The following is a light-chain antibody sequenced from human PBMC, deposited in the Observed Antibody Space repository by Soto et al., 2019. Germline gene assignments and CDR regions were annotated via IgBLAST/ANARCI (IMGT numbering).Light chain of an antibody. CDR1: QSISVW. V-gene: IGKV1-5*03. Sequence: DIKMTQSPSTLSASVGDRVTITCRASQSISVWLAWYQQKPGKAPNLLIYKASTLESGVPSRFSGSGSGTEFTLTISSLQPDDFATYYCQQYNNYPWTFGQGTKVEIK. CDR2: KAS. CDR3: QQYNNYPWT. J-gene: IGKJ1*01.